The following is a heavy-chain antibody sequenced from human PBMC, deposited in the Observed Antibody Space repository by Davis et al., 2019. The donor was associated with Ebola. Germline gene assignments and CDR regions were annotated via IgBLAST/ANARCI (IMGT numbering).Heavy chain of an antibody. V-gene: IGHV1-18*01. Sequence: AASVKVSCKASGNTISTYTIDWVRQAPGQGLEWMGGIIPLFGTTNYAQKLQGRVTMTTDTSTSTAYMELRSLRSDDTAVYYCARDGSSGWWDYWGQGTLVTVSS. CDR1: GNTISTYT. CDR3: ARDGSSGWWDY. D-gene: IGHD6-19*01. J-gene: IGHJ4*02. CDR2: IIPLFGTT.